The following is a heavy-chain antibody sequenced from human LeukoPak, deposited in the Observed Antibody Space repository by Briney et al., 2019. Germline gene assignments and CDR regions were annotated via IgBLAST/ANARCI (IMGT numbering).Heavy chain of an antibody. CDR2: IYYRSKWYS. Sequence: SQTLSLTCAISGDSVSGGSAGWNWIRQSPSRGLEWLGRIYYRSKWYSDYAISVKSRITINPDTSRNQFSLQLNSVTHDDTAVYYCTRGGLVRGLLYWFDPWCQGTLVTVSS. CDR3: TRGGLVRGLLYWFDP. J-gene: IGHJ5*02. CDR1: GDSVSGGSAG. V-gene: IGHV6-1*01. D-gene: IGHD3-10*01.